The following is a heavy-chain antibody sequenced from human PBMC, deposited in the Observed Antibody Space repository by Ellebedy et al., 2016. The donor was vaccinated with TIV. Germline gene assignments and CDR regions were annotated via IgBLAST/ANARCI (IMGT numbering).Heavy chain of an antibody. CDR1: GFTFTSYG. V-gene: IGHV3-53*01. D-gene: IGHD2/OR15-2a*01. CDR3: ARGVLSGY. J-gene: IGHJ4*02. CDR2: IYSGGST. Sequence: PGGSLRLSCGASGFTFTSYGMNWVRQAPGKGLEWVSVIYSGGSTYYADSVKGRFTISRDNSKNTVYLQMNSLRAEDTAVYYCARGVLSGYWGQGTLVTVSS.